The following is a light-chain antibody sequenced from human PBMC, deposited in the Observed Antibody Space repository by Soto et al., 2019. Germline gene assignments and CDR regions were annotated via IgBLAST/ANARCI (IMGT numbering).Light chain of an antibody. CDR3: QQYNSYWT. CDR1: QSISSW. V-gene: IGKV1-5*03. Sequence: DIQMTQSPSTLSASVGDRVTITCRASQSISSWLAWYQQKPGKAPKLLIYKASSLESGVPSRFSGSGSGREFTLTISSLQPDDFATYYCQQYNSYWTLGQGTKVDIK. J-gene: IGKJ1*01. CDR2: KAS.